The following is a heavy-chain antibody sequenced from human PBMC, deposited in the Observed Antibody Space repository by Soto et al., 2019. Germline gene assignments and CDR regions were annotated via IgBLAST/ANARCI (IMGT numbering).Heavy chain of an antibody. CDR1: GFTVSSNY. V-gene: IGHV3-53*01. J-gene: IGHJ4*02. CDR2: IFSGGTT. Sequence: PGGSLRLSCAASGFTVSSNYMSWVRQAPGRGLEWVSVIFSGGTTSYADSVKGRYTISRDNSKNTLYLQMNSLRVEDTAVYYCAREGQDSNGYYPGYWGQGTLVTVSS. D-gene: IGHD3-22*01. CDR3: AREGQDSNGYYPGY.